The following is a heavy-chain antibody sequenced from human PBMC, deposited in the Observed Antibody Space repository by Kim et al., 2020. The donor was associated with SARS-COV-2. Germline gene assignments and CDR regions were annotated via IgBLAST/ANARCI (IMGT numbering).Heavy chain of an antibody. V-gene: IGHV3-74*01. CDR2: INSDGSST. D-gene: IGHD3-3*01. Sequence: GGSLRLSCAASGFTFSSYWMHWVRQAPGKGLVWVSRINSDGSSTSYADSVKGRFTISRDNAKNTLYLQMNSLRAEDTAVYYCARAPEPPYYDFWSGYLDELYGMDVWGQGTTVTVSS. CDR1: GFTFSSYW. CDR3: ARAPEPPYYDFWSGYLDELYGMDV. J-gene: IGHJ6*02.